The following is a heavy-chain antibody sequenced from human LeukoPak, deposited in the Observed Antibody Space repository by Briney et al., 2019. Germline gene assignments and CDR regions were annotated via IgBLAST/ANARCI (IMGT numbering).Heavy chain of an antibody. CDR1: GFTFSSYW. V-gene: IGHV3-23*01. CDR3: AKDRLGIAVAADDFDI. D-gene: IGHD6-19*01. Sequence: QSGGSLRLSCAASGFTFSSYWMSWVRQAPGKGLEWVSAVSGSGVRTYYADSVKGRFTISRDNSKNTVYLQMNSLRAEDTAVYYCAKDRLGIAVAADDFDIWGQGTMVTVSS. J-gene: IGHJ3*02. CDR2: VSGSGVRT.